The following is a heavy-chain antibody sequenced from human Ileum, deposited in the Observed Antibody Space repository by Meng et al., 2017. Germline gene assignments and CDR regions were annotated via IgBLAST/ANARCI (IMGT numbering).Heavy chain of an antibody. D-gene: IGHD3-22*01. V-gene: IGHV3-30-3*01. CDR3: ARGLPYYDSTDYYRLDY. J-gene: IGHJ4*02. Sequence: QVHLVESGGGVVQPGRSLRLSCAASGLTFSSYAVHCVRQALGKGLEWVAVISVDGSNKYYIDSVKGRFTISRDNSKNTVFLQMGSLRAEDTALYYCARGLPYYDSTDYYRLDYWGQGTLVTVSS. CDR2: ISVDGSNK. CDR1: GLTFSSYA.